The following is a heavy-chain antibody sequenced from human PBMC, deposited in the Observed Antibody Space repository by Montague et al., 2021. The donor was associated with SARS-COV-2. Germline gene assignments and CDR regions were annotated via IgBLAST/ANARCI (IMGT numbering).Heavy chain of an antibody. J-gene: IGHJ5*01. CDR1: GGSISSSSYY. CDR3: ARAEYYEDSSGYGRMDWFDP. D-gene: IGHD3-22*01. Sequence: SETLSLTCTVSGGSISSSSYYWGWIRQPPGKGLEWIGSMYYSGSTYYNTSLKSRVTISVDTSKNQFSLKLSAVTAADTAVYYCARAEYYEDSSGYGRMDWFDPWGQGTMVTVSS. V-gene: IGHV4-39*01. CDR2: MYYSGST.